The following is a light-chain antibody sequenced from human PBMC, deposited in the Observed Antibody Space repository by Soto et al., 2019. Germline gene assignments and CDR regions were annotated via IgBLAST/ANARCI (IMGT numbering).Light chain of an antibody. CDR3: CSYAGSYVV. CDR1: SSDVGSYNL. Sequence: QSVLTQPASVSGPPGQSITISCTGTSSDVGSYNLVSWYQQHPGKAPKLMIYEGSKRPSGVSNRFSGSKSGNTASLTISGLQDEDEADYYCCSYAGSYVVFGGGTKVTVL. J-gene: IGLJ2*01. CDR2: EGS. V-gene: IGLV2-23*01.